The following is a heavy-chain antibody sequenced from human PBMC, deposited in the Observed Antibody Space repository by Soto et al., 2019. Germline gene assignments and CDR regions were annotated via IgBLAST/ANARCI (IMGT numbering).Heavy chain of an antibody. J-gene: IGHJ6*02. CDR3: AIQSVVPAIYMDV. CDR1: GGSISSGIW. V-gene: IGHV4-4*02. Sequence: QVQLQESGPGLVKPSGTLSLTCAVSGGSISSGIWWSWLRQPPGKGLEWIGEIYHSGSTNYNPSLKGRVTISVDKSNNQFSLKLTSVTDAYTAVYFCAIQSVVPAIYMDVWGQGTTVTVSS. D-gene: IGHD2-2*01. CDR2: IYHSGST.